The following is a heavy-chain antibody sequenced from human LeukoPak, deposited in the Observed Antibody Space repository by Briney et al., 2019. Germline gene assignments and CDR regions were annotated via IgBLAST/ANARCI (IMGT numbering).Heavy chain of an antibody. D-gene: IGHD3-3*01. Sequence: GGSLRLSCAASGFTFSSYAMHWVRQAPGKGLEWVAVISYDGSNKYYADSVKGRFTISRDNSKNTLYLQMNSLRAEDTAVYYCARDPQLRFLEWLPYFDLWGRGTLVTVSS. V-gene: IGHV3-30-3*01. CDR3: ARDPQLRFLEWLPYFDL. CDR1: GFTFSSYA. J-gene: IGHJ2*01. CDR2: ISYDGSNK.